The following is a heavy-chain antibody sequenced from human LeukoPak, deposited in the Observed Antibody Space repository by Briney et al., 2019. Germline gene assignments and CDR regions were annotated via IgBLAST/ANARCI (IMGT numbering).Heavy chain of an antibody. J-gene: IGHJ5*02. CDR2: IYHSGST. CDR1: GGSISSSNW. CDR3: VRKQLGYCSGGSCNWFDP. D-gene: IGHD2-15*01. Sequence: SETLSLTCGVSGGSISSSNWWGWVRQPPGKGLEWIGEIYHSGSTNYSPSLKSRVTISVDKSKNQFSLKLSSVTAADTAVYYCVRKQLGYCSGGSCNWFDPWGQGTLVTVSS. V-gene: IGHV4-4*02.